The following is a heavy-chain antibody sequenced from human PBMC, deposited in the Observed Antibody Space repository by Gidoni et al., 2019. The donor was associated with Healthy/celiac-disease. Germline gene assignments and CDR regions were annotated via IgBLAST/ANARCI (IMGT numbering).Heavy chain of an antibody. Sequence: EVQLVESGGGLVQPGGSLSLSCAASGFTFSRYWMSWVRQAPGKGLEWVANIKQDGSEKYYVDSVKGRFTISRDNAKNSLYLQMNSLRAEDTAVYYCARVLLWFGELSGGWGSWGQGTLVTVSS. CDR3: ARVLLWFGELSGGWGS. CDR1: GFTFSRYW. CDR2: IKQDGSEK. D-gene: IGHD3-10*01. V-gene: IGHV3-7*01. J-gene: IGHJ5*02.